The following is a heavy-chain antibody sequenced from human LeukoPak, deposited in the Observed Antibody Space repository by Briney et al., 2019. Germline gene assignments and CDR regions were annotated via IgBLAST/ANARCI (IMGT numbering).Heavy chain of an antibody. J-gene: IGHJ4*02. CDR3: ATYNWEYEADY. CDR2: ISPDGKDT. Sequence: GGSLRLSCAASGFTFSNYWIYWVRQVPGKGLVWVSRISPDGKDTSHADSVRGRFTISRGNAKNTLYLQMHSLRAEDTAVYYCATYNWEYEADYWGQGTLVTVSS. V-gene: IGHV3-74*01. D-gene: IGHD1-20*01. CDR1: GFTFSNYW.